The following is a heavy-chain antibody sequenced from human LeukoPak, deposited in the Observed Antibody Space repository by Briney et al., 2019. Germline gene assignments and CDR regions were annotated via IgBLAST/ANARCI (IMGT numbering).Heavy chain of an antibody. CDR2: ISSGSGTI. CDR1: GFTFSTYA. Sequence: GGSLRLSCAASGFTFSTYAMNWVRQAPGKGLEWVSHISSGSGTIYYADSVKGRFTISRDNAKNSLYLQMNSLRAEDTAVYYCARVLSWFGEILAPDALDIWGQGTLVTVSS. J-gene: IGHJ3*02. D-gene: IGHD3-10*01. CDR3: ARVLSWFGEILAPDALDI. V-gene: IGHV3-48*04.